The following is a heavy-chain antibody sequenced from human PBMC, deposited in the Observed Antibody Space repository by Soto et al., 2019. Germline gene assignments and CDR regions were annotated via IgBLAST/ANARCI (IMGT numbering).Heavy chain of an antibody. CDR1: GGTFSSYA. CDR3: ASCTNGDYVPYYYYYYGMDV. J-gene: IGHJ6*02. D-gene: IGHD4-17*01. CDR2: IIPIFGTA. Sequence: SVKVSCKASGGTFSSYAISWVRQAPGQGLEWMGGIIPIFGTANYAQKFQGRVTITADESTSTAYMELSSLRSEDTAVYYCASCTNGDYVPYYYYYYGMDVWGQGTTVTVSS. V-gene: IGHV1-69*13.